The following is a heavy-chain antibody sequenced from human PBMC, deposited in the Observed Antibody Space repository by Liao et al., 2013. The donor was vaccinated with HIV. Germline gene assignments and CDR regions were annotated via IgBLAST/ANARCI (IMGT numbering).Heavy chain of an antibody. D-gene: IGHD6-19*01. CDR2: ISYSGNI. Sequence: QVQLQESGPGLVKPSETLSLTCTVSGGSISSYYWGWIRQPPGKGLEWIGYISYSGNINYNPSLKSRVTISVVTSNNQFSLKLSTVTAADTAVYFCARVTTGSGWFFDYWGQGTLVTVSS. V-gene: IGHV4-59*01. J-gene: IGHJ4*02. CDR1: GGSISSYY. CDR3: ARVTTGSGWFFDY.